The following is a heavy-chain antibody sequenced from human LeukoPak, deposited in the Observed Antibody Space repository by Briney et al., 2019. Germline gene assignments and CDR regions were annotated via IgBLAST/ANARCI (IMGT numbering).Heavy chain of an antibody. V-gene: IGHV1-69*01. CDR1: GGTFSSYA. Sequence: GSSVKVSCKASGGTFSSYAISWVRQAPGQGLEWMGGIIPIFGTANYAQKFQGRVTITADESTSTACMELSSLRSEDTAVYYCARGLDSSSWYPTFDYWGQGTLVTVSS. CDR3: ARGLDSSSWYPTFDY. D-gene: IGHD6-13*01. CDR2: IIPIFGTA. J-gene: IGHJ4*02.